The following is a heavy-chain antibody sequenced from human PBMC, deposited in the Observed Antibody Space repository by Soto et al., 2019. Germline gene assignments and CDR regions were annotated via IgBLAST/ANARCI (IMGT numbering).Heavy chain of an antibody. D-gene: IGHD5-12*01. CDR1: GGSISSSSYY. V-gene: IGHV4-39*01. J-gene: IGHJ4*02. Sequence: QLQLQESGPGLVKPSETLSLTCTVSGGSISSSSYYWGWIHQPPGKGLEWIGSIYYSGSTYYNPSLKSRVTISVDTSKNQFSLKLSSVTAADTAVYYCASYRGDIVATIRTYYFDYWGQGTLVTVSS. CDR3: ASYRGDIVATIRTYYFDY. CDR2: IYYSGST.